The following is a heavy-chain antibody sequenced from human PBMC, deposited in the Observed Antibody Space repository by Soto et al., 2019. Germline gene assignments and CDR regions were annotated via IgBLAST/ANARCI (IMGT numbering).Heavy chain of an antibody. CDR3: ARGDMETNRDFDS. V-gene: IGHV4-38-2*01. CDR2: IYHSGGT. J-gene: IGHJ4*02. CDR1: GYFISSGYY. Sequence: SETLSLTCAVSGYFISSGYYWGWVRQPPGKGLEWIGSIYHSGGTYYNPSLSSRVTISVDTSKNQFSLKLRSVTAADTAVYYCARGDMETNRDFDSWGQGTLVTVSS. D-gene: IGHD1-1*01.